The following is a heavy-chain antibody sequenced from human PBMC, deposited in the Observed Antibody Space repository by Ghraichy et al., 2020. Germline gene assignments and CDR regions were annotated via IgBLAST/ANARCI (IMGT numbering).Heavy chain of an antibody. J-gene: IGHJ4*02. V-gene: IGHV2-5*02. CDR3: THRFNWNYFDY. D-gene: IGHD3-3*01. CDR1: GLSLSTNGVG. Sequence: SGPTLVKPTQTLTLTCTFSGLSLSTNGVGVGWIRQPPGKALEWLAIIFWDDDKRYSPSLKSRLTITKDTSKNQVVLTMTNMDPVDTATYYCTHRFNWNYFDYWGQGTLVTVSS. CDR2: IFWDDDK.